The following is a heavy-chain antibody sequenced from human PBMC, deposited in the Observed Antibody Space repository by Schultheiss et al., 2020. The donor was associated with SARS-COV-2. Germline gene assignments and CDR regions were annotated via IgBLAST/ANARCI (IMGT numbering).Heavy chain of an antibody. CDR1: GGSFSGYY. CDR3: ARTRTGTTPYYYYGMDV. Sequence: SETLSLTCAVYGGSFSGYYWSWIRQPAGKGLEWIGRIYTSGSTNYNPSLKSRVTISVDTSKNQFSLKLSSVTAADTAVYYCARTRTGTTPYYYYGMDVWGQGTTVTVSS. D-gene: IGHD1-7*01. V-gene: IGHV4-59*10. CDR2: IYTSGST. J-gene: IGHJ6*02.